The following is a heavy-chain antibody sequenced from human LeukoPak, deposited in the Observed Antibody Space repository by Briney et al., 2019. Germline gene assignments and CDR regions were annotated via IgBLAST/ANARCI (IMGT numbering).Heavy chain of an antibody. D-gene: IGHD3-9*01. V-gene: IGHV3-21*04. J-gene: IGHJ4*02. CDR1: GFTFSSYS. Sequence: GGSLRLSCAASGFTFSSYSMNWVRQAPGKGLEWVSSINDNSRSIFYTDSLKGRFTVSRDNAKNSLYLQMNSLRPEDTALYYCARDDHNVLTDNFDYWGPGTLVTVSS. CDR3: ARDDHNVLTDNFDY. CDR2: INDNSRSI.